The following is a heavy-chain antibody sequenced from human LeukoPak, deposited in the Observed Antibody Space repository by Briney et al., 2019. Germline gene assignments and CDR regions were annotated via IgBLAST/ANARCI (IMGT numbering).Heavy chain of an antibody. V-gene: IGHV3-7*01. CDR2: INEDGSEK. CDR3: AKPPRSIAARQDYYYYMDV. D-gene: IGHD6-6*01. CDR1: GLIFNNYW. Sequence: PGGSLRLSCEASGLIFNNYWMTWVRQAPGKGLEWVADINEDGSEKYYVDSVKGRFTISRDNAQNSVYLRMNSLRAEDTAVYYCAKPPRSIAARQDYYYYMDVWGKGTTVTVSS. J-gene: IGHJ6*03.